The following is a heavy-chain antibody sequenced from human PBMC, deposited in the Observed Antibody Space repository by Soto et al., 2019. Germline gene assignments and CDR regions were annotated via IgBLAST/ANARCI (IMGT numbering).Heavy chain of an antibody. V-gene: IGHV3-74*03. D-gene: IGHD1-26*01. CDR3: AKLPWEVAPS. CDR1: GFTFGNFW. Sequence: GGPLRLSCSDSGFTFGNFWLHLVRQAPRKGLEWVSHIGTDRTYIVYADSVKGRFIISRDNARNTVYLQMNSLEAEDTAVYYCAKLPWEVAPSWGQGTMVTVSS. CDR2: IGTDRTYI. J-gene: IGHJ5*02.